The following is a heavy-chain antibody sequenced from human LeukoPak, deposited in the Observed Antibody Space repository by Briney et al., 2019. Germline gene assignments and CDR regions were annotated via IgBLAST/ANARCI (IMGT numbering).Heavy chain of an antibody. CDR1: GYTFTSNG. V-gene: IGHV1-18*01. J-gene: IGHJ6*03. CDR3: ARLQAQYCSSTSCYLGGDLYYYYYMDV. CDR2: ISGYNGKT. D-gene: IGHD2-2*01. Sequence: ASVKVSCKASGYTFTSNGISWVRQAPGQGLEWMGWISGYNGKTNYAQKLQGRVTTTTDTSTSTAYMELRSLRSDDTAVYYCARLQAQYCSSTSCYLGGDLYYYYYMDVWGKGTTVTVSS.